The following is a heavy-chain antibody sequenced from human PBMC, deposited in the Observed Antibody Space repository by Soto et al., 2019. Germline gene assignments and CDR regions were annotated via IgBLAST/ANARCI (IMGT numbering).Heavy chain of an antibody. Sequence: GGSLRLSCAASGFTFSSYSMNWVRQAPGKGLEWVSYIDSSSSTVYYADSVKARFTISRDNAKNSLYLQMNSLRAEDTAVYYCTKHDYGKNGGAFDIWGQGTMVTVSS. D-gene: IGHD4-17*01. V-gene: IGHV3-48*01. J-gene: IGHJ3*02. CDR1: GFTFSSYS. CDR3: TKHDYGKNGGAFDI. CDR2: IDSSSSTV.